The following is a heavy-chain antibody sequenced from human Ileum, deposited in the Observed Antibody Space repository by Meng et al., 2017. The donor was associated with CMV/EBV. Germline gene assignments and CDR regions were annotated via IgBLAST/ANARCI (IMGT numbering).Heavy chain of an antibody. CDR1: GGSISGYY. V-gene: IGHV4-4*07. CDR2: VYSSGST. Sequence: QGQLQESGPGLVKPSETLSLTCTVSGGSISGYYWSWIRQPATEGLEWIGRVYSSGSTDYNPSLQSRVTMSVDTSKNQFSLKLSSVTAADTAVYYCARGSSSWAFDYWGQGTLVTVSS. J-gene: IGHJ4*02. D-gene: IGHD2-2*01. CDR3: ARGSSSWAFDY.